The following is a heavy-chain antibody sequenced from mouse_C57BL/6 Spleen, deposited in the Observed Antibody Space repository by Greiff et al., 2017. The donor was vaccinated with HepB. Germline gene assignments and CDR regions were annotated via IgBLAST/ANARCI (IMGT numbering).Heavy chain of an antibody. CDR1: GYAFSSSW. Sequence: QVQLKESGPELVKPGASVKISCKASGYAFSSSWMNWVKQRPGKGLEWIGRIYPGDGDTNYNGKFKGKATLTADKSSSTAYMQLSSLTAEDSAVYFCARRGGGYDDGDFDYWGQGTTLTVSS. CDR2: IYPGDGDT. D-gene: IGHD2-2*01. J-gene: IGHJ2*01. V-gene: IGHV1-82*01. CDR3: ARRGGGYDDGDFDY.